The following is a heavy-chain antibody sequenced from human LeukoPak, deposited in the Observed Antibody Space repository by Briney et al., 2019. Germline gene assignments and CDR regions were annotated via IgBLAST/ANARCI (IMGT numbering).Heavy chain of an antibody. CDR1: GFTFSSYS. CDR3: ARDFFGGSYFGDY. Sequence: PGGSLRLSCGASGFTFSSYSMNWVRQAPGKGLEWVSYISSSSSTIYYADSVKGRFTISRDNAKNSLYLQMNSLRAEDTAVYYCARDFFGGSYFGDYWGQGTLVTVSS. CDR2: ISSSSSTI. D-gene: IGHD1-26*01. J-gene: IGHJ4*02. V-gene: IGHV3-48*04.